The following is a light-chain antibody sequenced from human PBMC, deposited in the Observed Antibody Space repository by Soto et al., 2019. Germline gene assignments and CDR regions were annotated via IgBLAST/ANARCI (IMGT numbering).Light chain of an antibody. Sequence: QSVLTQPASVSGSPGQSITISCTGTSSDVVGYNYVSWYQHHPGKAPKLIIYDVSNRPSGVSIRFSASKSDNTASLTISGLQPEDVADYHCTSYTTSNTRQIVFGTGTKVTVL. J-gene: IGLJ1*01. CDR1: SSDVVGYNY. V-gene: IGLV2-14*03. CDR3: TSYTTSNTRQIV. CDR2: DVS.